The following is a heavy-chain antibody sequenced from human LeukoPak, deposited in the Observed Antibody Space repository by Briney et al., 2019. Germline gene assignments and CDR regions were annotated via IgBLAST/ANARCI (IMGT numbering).Heavy chain of an antibody. CDR3: TRDSRYSSGWSPIGY. J-gene: IGHJ4*02. CDR1: RFTFSSYN. Sequence: KPGGSLRLSCAASRFTFSSYNMNWVRQAPGKGLEWVSSISSSSSYIYYADSVKGRFTISRDNAKNSLYLQMNSLRAEDTAVYYCTRDSRYSSGWSPIGYWGQGTLVTVSS. CDR2: ISSSSSYI. V-gene: IGHV3-21*01. D-gene: IGHD6-19*01.